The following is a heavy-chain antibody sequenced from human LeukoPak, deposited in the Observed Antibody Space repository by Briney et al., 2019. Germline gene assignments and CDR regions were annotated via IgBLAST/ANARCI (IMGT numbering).Heavy chain of an antibody. CDR3: AKVAYYYGSGSYFHYFDY. J-gene: IGHJ4*02. Sequence: GGSLRLSCAASGFTFDDYAMHWVRQAPGKGLEWVSGISWNSGSIGYADSVKGRFTISRDNAKNSLYLQMNSLRAEDTALYYCAKVAYYYGSGSYFHYFDYWGQGTLVTVSS. D-gene: IGHD3-10*01. CDR1: GFTFDDYA. CDR2: ISWNSGSI. V-gene: IGHV3-9*01.